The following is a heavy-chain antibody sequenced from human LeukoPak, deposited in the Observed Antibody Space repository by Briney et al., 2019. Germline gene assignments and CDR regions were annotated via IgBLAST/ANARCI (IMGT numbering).Heavy chain of an antibody. CDR2: LSSGGS. CDR1: GFTFSTYA. V-gene: IGHV3-23*01. CDR3: ARELSPVVKYYFEY. D-gene: IGHD3-22*01. J-gene: IGHJ4*02. Sequence: GGSLRLSCAAAGFTFSTYAMSWVRQAPGKGLEWVSSLSSGGSYYADSVRGRFTISRDNSKNTLYLQMNSLRAEDTALYYCARELSPVVKYYFEYWGQGTLVTVSP.